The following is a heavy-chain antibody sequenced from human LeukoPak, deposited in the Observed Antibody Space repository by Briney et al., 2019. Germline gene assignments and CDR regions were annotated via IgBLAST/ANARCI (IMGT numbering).Heavy chain of an antibody. J-gene: IGHJ4*02. Sequence: SETLSLTCTVSGVSISSYFWSWIRQSPGKGLEWIGYVYYNGITNYNPSLKSRVSISLDTSKNQFSLNLNSVTAADTAVYYCASQLGGTTFHWGQGTLVPVSS. CDR1: GVSISSYF. CDR3: ASQLGGTTFH. CDR2: VYYNGIT. V-gene: IGHV4-59*01. D-gene: IGHD1-1*01.